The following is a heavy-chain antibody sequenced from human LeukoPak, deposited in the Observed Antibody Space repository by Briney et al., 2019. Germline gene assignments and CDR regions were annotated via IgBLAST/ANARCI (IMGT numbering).Heavy chain of an antibody. CDR3: ARVVQPGMGSSWSNWFDP. J-gene: IGHJ5*02. CDR1: GDSVSSNSAA. CDR2: TYYRSKWYN. Sequence: SQTLSLTCAISGDSVSSNSAAWNWIRQSPSRGLEWLGRTYYRSKWYNDYAVSVKSRITINPDTSKNQFSLQLNSVTPEDTAVYYCARVVQPGMGSSWSNWFDPWGQGTLVTVSS. D-gene: IGHD6-13*01. V-gene: IGHV6-1*01.